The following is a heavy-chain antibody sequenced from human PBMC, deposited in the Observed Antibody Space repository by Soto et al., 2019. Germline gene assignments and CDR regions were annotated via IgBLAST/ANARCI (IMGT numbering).Heavy chain of an antibody. CDR2: IYYSGST. D-gene: IGHD3-22*01. CDR1: GGSISSGGYY. V-gene: IGHV4-31*03. CDR3: ARVCDSSGPPFDY. Sequence: QVQLQETGPGLVKPSQTLSLTCTVSGGSISSGGYYWSWISQHPGKGLEWIGYIYYSGSTYYNSSLKSRVTIPADTSKNRFSLKQSSVSAADTAMYYCARVCDSSGPPFDYWGQGTLVTVSS. J-gene: IGHJ4*02.